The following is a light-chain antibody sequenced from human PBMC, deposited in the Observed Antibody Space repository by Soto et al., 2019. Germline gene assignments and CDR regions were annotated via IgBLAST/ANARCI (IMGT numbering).Light chain of an antibody. CDR1: QSVSHW. J-gene: IGKJ4*01. Sequence: DIQMTQSPSALSASVGDSVTITCRASQSVSHWLAWFQQKPGKAPKLLIYKASTLQGGVPSRFSGSGSGTEFTLNISSLQPDDFATYHCQQYNSYPLTFGGGTKVETK. V-gene: IGKV1-5*03. CDR3: QQYNSYPLT. CDR2: KAS.